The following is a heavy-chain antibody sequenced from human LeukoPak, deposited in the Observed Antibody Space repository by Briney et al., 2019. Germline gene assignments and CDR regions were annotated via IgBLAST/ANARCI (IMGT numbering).Heavy chain of an antibody. D-gene: IGHD3-10*01. CDR3: ATGDGSGSQGSNGDFDY. CDR2: IIPILGIA. J-gene: IGHJ4*02. Sequence: GASVKVSCKASGYTFTGYYIHWVRQAPGQGLEWMGRIIPILGIANYAQKFQGRVTITADKSTSTAYMELSSLRSEDTAVYYCATGDGSGSQGSNGDFDYWGQGTLVTVSS. V-gene: IGHV1-69*02. CDR1: GYTFTGYY.